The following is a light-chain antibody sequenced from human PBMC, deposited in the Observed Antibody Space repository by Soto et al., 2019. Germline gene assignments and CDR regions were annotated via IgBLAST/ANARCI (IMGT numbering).Light chain of an antibody. CDR2: DAA. CDR1: QSVSRY. J-gene: IGKJ5*01. CDR3: QQRGNWPRT. Sequence: EIVLTQSPATLSVSPGDRATLSCRASQSVSRYLAWYQQKAGQAPRLVMYDAATRATGIPDRFSGSGSGTDFTLTISSLGPEDFAVYYCQQRGNWPRTFGQGTRLEIQ. V-gene: IGKV3-11*01.